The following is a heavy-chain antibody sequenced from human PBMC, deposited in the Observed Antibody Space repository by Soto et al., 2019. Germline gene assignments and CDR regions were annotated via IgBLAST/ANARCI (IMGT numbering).Heavy chain of an antibody. Sequence: GASVKVSCKASGCPFTHFYITWVRQAPGQGLEWMGAISPHNFNTKYAQKFRGRVTLTTEKSTNTAYMDLRSLTSDDTAVYYCARDEGGYDILTGYYKAHHFDYWGQGVPVTVSS. V-gene: IGHV1-18*01. D-gene: IGHD3-9*01. CDR3: ARDEGGYDILTGYYKAHHFDY. CDR1: GCPFTHFY. CDR2: ISPHNFNT. J-gene: IGHJ4*02.